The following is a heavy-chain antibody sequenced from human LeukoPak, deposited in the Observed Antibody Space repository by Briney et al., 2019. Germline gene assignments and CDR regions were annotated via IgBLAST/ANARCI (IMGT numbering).Heavy chain of an antibody. Sequence: SETLSLTCYLYGGSFSGYYWGWIRQPPGKGLEWIGSIYYSGSTYYNPSLKSRVTISVDTSKNQFSLKLSSVTAADTAVYYCATYYYDSSGYNYWGQGTLVTVSS. V-gene: IGHV4-39*01. D-gene: IGHD3-22*01. CDR2: IYYSGST. J-gene: IGHJ4*02. CDR1: GGSFSGYY. CDR3: ATYYYDSSGYNY.